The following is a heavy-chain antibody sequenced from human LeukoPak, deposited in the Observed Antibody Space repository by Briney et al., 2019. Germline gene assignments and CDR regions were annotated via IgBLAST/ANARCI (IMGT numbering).Heavy chain of an antibody. CDR1: GDSVSSHSAA. D-gene: IGHD6-19*01. CDR3: VRQYSSGWTYYYGMDV. J-gene: IGHJ6*02. Sequence: SQTLSLTCAISGDSVSSHSAAWHWIRRSPSRGLEWLGRTYYRSTRHYDYAESVKSRTVIIPDTSKNHFSLQLNSVTPEDTSVYYCVRQYSSGWTYYYGMDVWGQGTTVTASS. V-gene: IGHV6-1*01. CDR2: TYYRSTRHY.